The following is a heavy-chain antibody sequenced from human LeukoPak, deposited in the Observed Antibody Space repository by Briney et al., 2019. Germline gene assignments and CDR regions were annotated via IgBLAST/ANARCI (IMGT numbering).Heavy chain of an antibody. Sequence: SQTLSLTCTVSGGSISSGSYYWSWIRQPAGKGLEWIGRIYTSGSTNYNPSLKSRVTISVDTSKNQFSLKLSSVTAADTAVYYCARDDSSSWYPGPPRGFDPWGQGTLVTVSS. CDR3: ARDDSSSWYPGPPRGFDP. V-gene: IGHV4-61*02. CDR2: IYTSGST. D-gene: IGHD6-13*01. CDR1: GGSISSGSYY. J-gene: IGHJ5*02.